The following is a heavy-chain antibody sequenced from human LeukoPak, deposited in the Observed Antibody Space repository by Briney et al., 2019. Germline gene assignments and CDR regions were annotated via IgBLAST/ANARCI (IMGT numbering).Heavy chain of an antibody. Sequence: GGSLRLSCAASGFTVSSNYMSWVRQAPGKGLEWVSVIYSGGSTYYADSVKGRFTISRDNSKNTLYLQMNSLRAEDTAVYYCAKDPLDYGDYGPLDYYYGMDVWGQGTTVTVSS. D-gene: IGHD4-17*01. CDR2: IYSGGST. J-gene: IGHJ6*02. CDR1: GFTVSSNY. V-gene: IGHV3-66*01. CDR3: AKDPLDYGDYGPLDYYYGMDV.